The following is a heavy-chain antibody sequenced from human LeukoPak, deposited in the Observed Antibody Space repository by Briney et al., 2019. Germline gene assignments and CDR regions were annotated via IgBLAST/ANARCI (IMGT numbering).Heavy chain of an antibody. CDR1: GGSISSGGYY. CDR3: ARKRKDSNYLGYYYYGTDV. D-gene: IGHD4-11*01. V-gene: IGHV4-31*03. Sequence: SQTLSLTCTVSGGSISSGGYYWSWIRQHPGKGLEWIGYIYYSGSTYYNPSLKSRVTISVDTSKNQFSLKLSSVTAADTAVYYCARKRKDSNYLGYYYYGTDVWGQGTTVTVSS. J-gene: IGHJ6*02. CDR2: IYYSGST.